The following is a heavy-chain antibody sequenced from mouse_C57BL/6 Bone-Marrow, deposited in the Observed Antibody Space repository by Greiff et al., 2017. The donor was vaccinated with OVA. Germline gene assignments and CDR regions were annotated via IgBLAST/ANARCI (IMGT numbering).Heavy chain of an antibody. CDR3: ARWDGYYVSWLAY. Sequence: QVQLQQPGAELVKPGASVKLSCKASGYTFTSYWMHWVKQRPGQGLEWIGMIHPNSGSTNYNEKFKSKATLTVDKSSSTAYMQLSSLTSEDSAVYYCARWDGYYVSWLAYWGQGTLVTVSA. V-gene: IGHV1-64*01. D-gene: IGHD2-3*01. J-gene: IGHJ3*01. CDR2: IHPNSGST. CDR1: GYTFTSYW.